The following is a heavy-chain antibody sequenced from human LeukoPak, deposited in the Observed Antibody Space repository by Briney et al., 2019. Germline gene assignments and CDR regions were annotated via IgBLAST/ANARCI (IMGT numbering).Heavy chain of an antibody. V-gene: IGHV1-24*01. CDR3: ATDLIPPRSGSWFAY. Sequence: GASVKVSCKVSGYTLTELSMHWVRQAPGKGREWMGGFDPEDGETIYAQKFQGRVTMTEDTSTDTAYMELSSLRSEDTAVYYCATDLIPPRSGSWFAYWGQGTLVTVSS. CDR1: GYTLTELS. CDR2: FDPEDGET. J-gene: IGHJ4*02. D-gene: IGHD3-10*01.